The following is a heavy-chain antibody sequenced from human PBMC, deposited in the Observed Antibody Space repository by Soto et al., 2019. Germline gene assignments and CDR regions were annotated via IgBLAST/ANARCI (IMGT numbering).Heavy chain of an antibody. V-gene: IGHV1-69*13. CDR2: IIPIFGTA. J-gene: IGHJ6*02. CDR1: GGTFSSYA. CDR3: ARSLATVTTLLYYYYGMDV. Sequence: SVKVSCKASGGTFSSYAISWVRQAPGQGLEWMGGIIPIFGTANYAQKFQGRVTITADESTSTAYMELSSLRSEDTAVYYCARSLATVTTLLYYYYGMDVWGQGTTVTVSS. D-gene: IGHD4-17*01.